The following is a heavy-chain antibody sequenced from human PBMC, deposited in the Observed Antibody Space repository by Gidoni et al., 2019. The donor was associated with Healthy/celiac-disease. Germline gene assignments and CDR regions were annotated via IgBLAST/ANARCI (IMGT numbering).Heavy chain of an antibody. D-gene: IGHD3-16*01. CDR1: GFTVSSNY. Sequence: EVQLVDSGGGLVQPGGSLRLSCAASGFTVSSNYMSWVRQAPGKGLEWVSVIYSGGSTYYADSVKGRFTISRDNSKNTLYLQMNSLRAEDTAVYYCAREGGLPKSDGMDVWGQGTTVTVSS. CDR2: IYSGGST. V-gene: IGHV3-66*02. J-gene: IGHJ6*02. CDR3: AREGGLPKSDGMDV.